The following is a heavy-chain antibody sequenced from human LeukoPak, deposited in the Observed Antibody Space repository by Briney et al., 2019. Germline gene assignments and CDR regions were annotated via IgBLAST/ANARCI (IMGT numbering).Heavy chain of an antibody. Sequence: GGSPRLSCTASGFTFGDYAMSWFRQAPGKGLEWVGFIRSKAYGGTTEYAASVKGRFTISRDDSKSIAYLQMNSLKTEDTAVYYCTRGDPGYYYYYGMDVWGQGTTVTVSS. J-gene: IGHJ6*02. CDR1: GFTFGDYA. V-gene: IGHV3-49*03. CDR3: TRGDPGYYYYYGMDV. D-gene: IGHD5-24*01. CDR2: IRSKAYGGTT.